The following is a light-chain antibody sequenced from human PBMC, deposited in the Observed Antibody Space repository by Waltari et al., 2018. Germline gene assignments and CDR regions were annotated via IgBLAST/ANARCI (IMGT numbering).Light chain of an antibody. V-gene: IGLV2-18*02. CDR3: SSPTTSITWV. CDR2: DVT. J-gene: IGLJ3*02. CDR1: TIHVGHSNR. Sequence: SALTQPPSVSGSPGQSVPISCTATTIHVGHSNRIPWYPQSPGTAPTLMIYDVTNRPAGVPDRFSGSKSGHTASLTISVLQAEDEADYYCSSPTTSITWVFGGGTKLTVL.